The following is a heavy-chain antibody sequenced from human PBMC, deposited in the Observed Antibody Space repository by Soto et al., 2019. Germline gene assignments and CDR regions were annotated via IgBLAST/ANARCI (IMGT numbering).Heavy chain of an antibody. J-gene: IGHJ3*01. CDR1: GFTFSGYG. Sequence: GGSLRLSCAASGFTFSGYGMHWVRQAPGKGLEWVAVISYDGSDKFYADSLKGRFTISRDNSKNTLFLQINSLSSEDTALYYCAKSGDTWDAIGVWGQGTMVTVSS. CDR2: ISYDGSDK. V-gene: IGHV3-30*18. CDR3: AKSGDTWDAIGV. D-gene: IGHD2-21*01.